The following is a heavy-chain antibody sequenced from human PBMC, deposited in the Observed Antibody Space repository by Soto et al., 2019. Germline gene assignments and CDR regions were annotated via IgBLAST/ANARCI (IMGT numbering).Heavy chain of an antibody. CDR2: ISWNSGSI. CDR3: AKDIAPAPRWFDP. J-gene: IGHJ5*02. Sequence: PGGSLRLSCAGSGFPFEDYAMHWVRQAPGKGLEWVSGISWNSGSIGYADSVKGRFTISRDNAKNSLYLQMNSLRAEDTALYYCAKDIAPAPRWFDPWGQGTLVTVSS. CDR1: GFPFEDYA. V-gene: IGHV3-9*01.